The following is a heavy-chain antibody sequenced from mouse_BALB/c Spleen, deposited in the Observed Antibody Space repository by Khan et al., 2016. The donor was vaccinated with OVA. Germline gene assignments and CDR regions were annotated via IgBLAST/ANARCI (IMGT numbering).Heavy chain of an antibody. V-gene: IGHV14-3*02. Sequence: IQLVQSGAELVKPGASVKLSCTASGFNIKDTYMHWVKQRPEQGLEWIGRIDPANGNTKYDPKFQGKATITADTSSNTAYLQLSSLTSEDTAVYYCARDGNPYYYAMDYWGQGTSVTGSS. D-gene: IGHD2-1*01. J-gene: IGHJ4*01. CDR1: GFNIKDTY. CDR3: ARDGNPYYYAMDY. CDR2: IDPANGNT.